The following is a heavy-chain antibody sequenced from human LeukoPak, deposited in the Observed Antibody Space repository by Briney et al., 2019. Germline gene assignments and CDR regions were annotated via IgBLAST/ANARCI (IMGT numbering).Heavy chain of an antibody. Sequence: ASVKVSCKASGYTFTNYGFTWVRQAPGQGLEWMGNSAYNGNTNHAQKFQDRVTMTTDTSTSTAYMELRSLKSDDTAVYYCARYNSMFRGVTTSDYWGQGTLVTVSS. CDR1: GYTFTNYG. CDR3: ARYNSMFRGVTTSDY. J-gene: IGHJ4*02. D-gene: IGHD3-10*01. CDR2: SAYNGNT. V-gene: IGHV1-18*01.